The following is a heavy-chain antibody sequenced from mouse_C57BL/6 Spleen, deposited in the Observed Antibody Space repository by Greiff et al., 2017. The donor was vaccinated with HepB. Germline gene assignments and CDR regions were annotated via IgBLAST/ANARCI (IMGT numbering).Heavy chain of an antibody. CDR2: IYPGDGDT. CDR3: ARATAQAFDY. J-gene: IGHJ2*01. CDR1: GYAFSSYW. D-gene: IGHD3-2*02. Sequence: VQVVESGAELVKPGASVKISCKASGYAFSSYWMNWVKQRPGKGLEWIGQIYPGDGDTNYNGKFKGKATLTADKSSSTAYMQLSSLTSEDSAVYFCARATAQAFDYWGQGTTLTVSS. V-gene: IGHV1-80*01.